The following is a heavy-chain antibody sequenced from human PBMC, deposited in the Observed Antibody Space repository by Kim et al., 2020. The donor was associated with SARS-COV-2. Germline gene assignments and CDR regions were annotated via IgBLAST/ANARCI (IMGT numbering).Heavy chain of an antibody. CDR2: INAGNGNT. J-gene: IGHJ4*02. CDR1: GYTFTSYA. CDR3: ARDAGGITMVRGVMDY. D-gene: IGHD3-10*01. Sequence: ASVKVSCKASGYTFTSYAMHWVRQAPGQRLEWMGWINAGNGNTKYSQKFQGRVTITRDTSASTAYMELSILRSEDTAVYYCARDAGGITMVRGVMDYWGQGTLVTVSS. V-gene: IGHV1-3*01.